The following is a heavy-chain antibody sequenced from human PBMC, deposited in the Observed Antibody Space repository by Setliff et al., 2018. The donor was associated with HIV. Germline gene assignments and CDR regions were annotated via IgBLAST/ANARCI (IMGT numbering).Heavy chain of an antibody. CDR2: INAGNGNT. CDR3: AREIRNYDFWSGYWEDHYFDS. CDR1: GYTFTSFG. V-gene: IGHV1-3*01. D-gene: IGHD3-3*01. Sequence: ASVKVSCKASGYTFTSFGISWVRQAPGQRLEWMGWINAGNGNTKYSQKFQGRVTITRDTSASTAYMELSSLRSEDTAVYYCAREIRNYDFWSGYWEDHYFDSWGQGTLVTVSS. J-gene: IGHJ4*02.